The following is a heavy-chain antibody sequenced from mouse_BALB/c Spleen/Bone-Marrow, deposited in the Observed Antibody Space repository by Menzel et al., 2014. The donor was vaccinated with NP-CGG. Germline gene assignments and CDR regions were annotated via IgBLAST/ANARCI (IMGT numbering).Heavy chain of an antibody. Sequence: EVKLMESGGGLVQPGGSLKLSCAASGFTFSSYGMSWVRQTPDKRLELVATINSNGGSTCYPDSVKGRFTISRDNAKNTLYLQMSSLKSEDTAMYYCARDYDYDYWGQGTLSQSPQ. D-gene: IGHD2-4*01. CDR2: INSNGGST. CDR1: GFTFSSYG. J-gene: IGHJ2*01. V-gene: IGHV5-6-3*01. CDR3: ARDYDYDY.